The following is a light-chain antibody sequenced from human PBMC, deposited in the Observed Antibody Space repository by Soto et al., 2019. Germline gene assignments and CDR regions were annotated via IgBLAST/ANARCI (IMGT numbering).Light chain of an antibody. CDR3: CSHAGSYTFRV. V-gene: IGLV1-51*01. CDR1: SSNIGGNS. Sequence: SVLTQPPSVSAAPGQKVTISCSGSSSNIGGNSVSWYQQLPGTAPKLLIYDDNKRPSGIPDRFSGSKSGTSATLGITGFQTGDEADYYCCSHAGSYTFRVFGTGTKVTVL. J-gene: IGLJ1*01. CDR2: DDN.